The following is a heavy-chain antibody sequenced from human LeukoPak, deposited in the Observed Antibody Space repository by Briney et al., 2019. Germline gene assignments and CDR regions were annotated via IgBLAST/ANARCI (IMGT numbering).Heavy chain of an antibody. V-gene: IGHV3-23*01. CDR2: ISGSGGST. D-gene: IGHD3-10*01. Sequence: GGSLRLSCAASGFTFSSYAMSWVRQAPGKGLEWVSAISGSGGSTYYADSVKGRFTISRDNSKNTLYLQMNSLRAEDTAVYYCTRGVIITDWFDPWGQGTLVTVSS. CDR3: TRGVIITDWFDP. CDR1: GFTFSSYA. J-gene: IGHJ5*02.